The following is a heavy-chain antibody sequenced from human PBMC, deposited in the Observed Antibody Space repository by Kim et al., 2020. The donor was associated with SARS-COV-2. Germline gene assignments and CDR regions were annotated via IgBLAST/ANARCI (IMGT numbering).Heavy chain of an antibody. CDR2: IDPSDSRT. CDR3: ARQHRDGYTYYFDH. Sequence: GESLKISCEVSGFSFTGYWITWVRRLPGKGLECMGRIDPSDSRTNYSPSFQGHVVLSVDKSISSAYLQWTSLKASDTAIYFCARQHRDGYTYYFDHWGQGTLVTVSS. V-gene: IGHV5-10-1*01. J-gene: IGHJ4*02. CDR1: GFSFTGYW. D-gene: IGHD5-12*01.